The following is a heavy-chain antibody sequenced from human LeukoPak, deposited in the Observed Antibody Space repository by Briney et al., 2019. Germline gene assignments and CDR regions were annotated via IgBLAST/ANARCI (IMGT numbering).Heavy chain of an antibody. V-gene: IGHV3-30-3*01. Sequence: GGSLRLSCSASGFQFSSFWMHWVRQAPGKGLEWVAVISYDGSNKYYADSVKGRFTISRDNSKNTLYLQMNSLRAEDTAVYYCARVMVRGVVFHAFDIWGQGTMVTVSS. CDR1: GFQFSSFW. D-gene: IGHD3-10*01. J-gene: IGHJ3*02. CDR2: ISYDGSNK. CDR3: ARVMVRGVVFHAFDI.